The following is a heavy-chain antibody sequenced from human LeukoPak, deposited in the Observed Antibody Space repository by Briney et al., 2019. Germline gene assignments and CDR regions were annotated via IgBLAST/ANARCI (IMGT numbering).Heavy chain of an antibody. CDR3: ARLYGSGSWWFDP. J-gene: IGHJ5*02. Sequence: SETLSLTCAVYGGSFSGYYWSWIRQPPGKGLEWIGEINHSGSTYYNPSLKSRVTISVDTSKNQFSLKLSSVTAADRAVYYCARLYGSGSWWFDPWGQGTLVTVSS. CDR2: INHSGST. V-gene: IGHV4-34*01. CDR1: GGSFSGYY. D-gene: IGHD3-10*01.